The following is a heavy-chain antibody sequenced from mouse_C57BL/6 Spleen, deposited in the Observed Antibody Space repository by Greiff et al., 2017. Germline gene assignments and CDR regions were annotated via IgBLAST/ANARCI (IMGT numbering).Heavy chain of an antibody. CDR1: GFSFTDYY. CDR3: ARVYDGCSYDAMDY. CDR2: IRNKANGYTT. D-gene: IGHD1-1*01. V-gene: IGHV7-3*01. Sequence: EVKVVESGGGLVQPGGSLSLSCAASGFSFTDYYMSWVRQPPGKALEWLGFIRNKANGYTTEYSASVKGRFTISRDNSQSILYLQMNALRAEDSATYYCARVYDGCSYDAMDYWGQGTSVTVSS. J-gene: IGHJ4*01.